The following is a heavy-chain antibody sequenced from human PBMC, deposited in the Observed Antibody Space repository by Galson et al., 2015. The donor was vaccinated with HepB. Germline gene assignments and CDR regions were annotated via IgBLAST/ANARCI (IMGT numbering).Heavy chain of an antibody. CDR2: ISSSSTTI. CDR1: GFTFSTYS. CDR3: ARDWSILTMVRDYWYFDL. Sequence: SLRLSCAASGFTFSTYSMNWVRQAPGKGLEWVSYISSSSTTIYYADSVKGRFTISRDNAKNSLDLQMNSLRAEDTAVYYCARDWSILTMVRDYWYFDLWGRGTLVTVSS. D-gene: IGHD3-10*01. J-gene: IGHJ2*01. V-gene: IGHV3-48*04.